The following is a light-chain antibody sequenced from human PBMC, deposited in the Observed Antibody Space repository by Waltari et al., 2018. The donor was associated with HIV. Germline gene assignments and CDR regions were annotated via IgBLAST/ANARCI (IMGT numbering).Light chain of an antibody. CDR3: CSYARRNTLV. V-gene: IGLV2-23*01. J-gene: IGLJ2*01. CDR2: EGI. CDR1: NSDVENYNL. Sequence: QSALTQPASVSGSLGHSIPISCPAGNSDVENYNLASWYQHHPGKAPNLLIYEGIRRPSGVSNRFSGSKSDNTASLTISGLEAEDEADYYCCSYARRNTLVFGGGTKLTVL.